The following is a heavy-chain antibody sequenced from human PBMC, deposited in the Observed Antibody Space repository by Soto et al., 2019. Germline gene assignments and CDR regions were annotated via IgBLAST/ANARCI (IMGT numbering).Heavy chain of an antibody. CDR3: ARVSIFSGWDEEYFQH. Sequence: GGSLRLSCAASGFTFSDHYMDWVRQAPGKGLEWVGRTRNKANSYTTEYAASVKGRFTISRDDSKNSLYLQMNSLKTEDTAVYYCARVSIFSGWDEEYFQHWGQGTLVTVSS. D-gene: IGHD6-19*01. J-gene: IGHJ1*01. V-gene: IGHV3-72*01. CDR1: GFTFSDHY. CDR2: TRNKANSYTT.